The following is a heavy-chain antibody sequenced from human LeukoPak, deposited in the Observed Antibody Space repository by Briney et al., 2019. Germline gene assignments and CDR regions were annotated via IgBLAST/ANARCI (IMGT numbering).Heavy chain of an antibody. CDR3: ARVPGYCGSISCLDY. J-gene: IGHJ4*02. CDR2: ISDSGINE. V-gene: IGHV3-30-3*01. CDR1: GFTFSTYA. Sequence: TGGSLRLSCAASGFTFSTYAMHWVRQAPGKGLEWVALISDSGINEYYADSVKGRFTISRDNSKNTVYLQKNSLRAEDTAVYYCARVPGYCGSISCLDYWGQGTLVTVSS. D-gene: IGHD2-2*01.